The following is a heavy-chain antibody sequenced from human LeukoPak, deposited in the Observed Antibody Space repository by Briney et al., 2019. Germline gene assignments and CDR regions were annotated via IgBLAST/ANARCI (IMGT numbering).Heavy chain of an antibody. CDR1: GFTFSDYY. D-gene: IGHD6-13*01. J-gene: IGHJ5*02. V-gene: IGHV3-73*01. CDR3: TTPGIAAASPNWFDP. CDR2: IRSKANSYAT. Sequence: GGSLRLSCAASGFTFSDYYMSWIRQAPGKGLEWVGRIRSKANSYATAYAASVKGRFTISRDDSKNTAYLQMNSLKTEDTAVYYCTTPGIAAASPNWFDPWGQGTLVTVSS.